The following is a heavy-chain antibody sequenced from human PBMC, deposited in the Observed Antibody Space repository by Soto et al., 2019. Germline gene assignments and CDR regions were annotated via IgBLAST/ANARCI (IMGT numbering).Heavy chain of an antibody. CDR1: GLTFSRYA. D-gene: IGHD5-12*01. CDR3: AKARGNSGYDTYYFDY. Sequence: GGSLRLSCAASGLTFSRYAMSWVRQAPGKGLEWVSSISGGGDSTYYADSVKGRFTISRDNSKNTLWLQMNSLRAEDTAVYFCAKARGNSGYDTYYFDYWGHGTLVTVSS. J-gene: IGHJ4*01. CDR2: ISGGGDST. V-gene: IGHV3-23*01.